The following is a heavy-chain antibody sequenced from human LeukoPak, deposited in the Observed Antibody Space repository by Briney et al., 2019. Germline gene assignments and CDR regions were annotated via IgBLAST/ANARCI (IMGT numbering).Heavy chain of an antibody. CDR3: ARERQTEGLGYYYYYYMDV. D-gene: IGHD3-3*01. CDR2: INTNTGNP. J-gene: IGHJ6*03. Sequence: ASVKVSCKASGYTFTSYAMNWVRQAPGQGLEWMGWINTNTGNPTYAQGFTGRFVFSLDTSVSTACLQISSLKAEDTAVYYCARERQTEGLGYYYYYYMDVWGKGTTVTVSS. V-gene: IGHV7-4-1*02. CDR1: GYTFTSYA.